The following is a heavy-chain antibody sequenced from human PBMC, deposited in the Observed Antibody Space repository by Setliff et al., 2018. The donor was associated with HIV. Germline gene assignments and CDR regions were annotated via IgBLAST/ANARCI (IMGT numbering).Heavy chain of an antibody. CDR1: GGTFSSYG. CDR3: ARVGHSSSYHYYGMDV. CDR2: IIPMFGTG. Sequence: KVSCKASGGTFSSYGISWVRQAPGQGLEWMGGIIPMFGTGFYAQKFQGRVTITTDESRSTAYMELSSLSSEDTAVFYCARVGHSSSYHYYGMDVWGQGTTVTVSS. J-gene: IGHJ6*02. V-gene: IGHV1-69*05. D-gene: IGHD6-13*01.